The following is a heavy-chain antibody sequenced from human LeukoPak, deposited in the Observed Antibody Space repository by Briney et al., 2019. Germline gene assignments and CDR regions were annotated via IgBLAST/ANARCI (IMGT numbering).Heavy chain of an antibody. J-gene: IGHJ4*02. D-gene: IGHD3-10*01. V-gene: IGHV4-39*01. CDR1: GGSISSSSYY. Sequence: SETLSLTCTVSGGSISSSSYYWGWIRQPPGKGLEWLGSIYYSGSTYYNPSLKSRVTISVDTSKNQFSLKLSSVTAADTAVYYCARHRPPMVRGVISDYWGQGTLVTVSS. CDR2: IYYSGST. CDR3: ARHRPPMVRGVISDY.